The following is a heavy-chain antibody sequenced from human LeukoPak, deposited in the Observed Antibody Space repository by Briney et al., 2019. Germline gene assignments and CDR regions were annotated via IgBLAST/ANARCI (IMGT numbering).Heavy chain of an antibody. Sequence: ASVKVSCKASGYTFTTYGISWVRQAPGQGLEWMAWISAYNGNTNYAQKLQGRVTMTTDTSTSTAYMELRSLRSDDTAVYYCARVAGGYDPRGDYHFDYWGQGTLVTVSS. J-gene: IGHJ4*02. V-gene: IGHV1-18*01. CDR2: ISAYNGNT. CDR3: ARVAGGYDPRGDYHFDY. D-gene: IGHD5-12*01. CDR1: GYTFTTYG.